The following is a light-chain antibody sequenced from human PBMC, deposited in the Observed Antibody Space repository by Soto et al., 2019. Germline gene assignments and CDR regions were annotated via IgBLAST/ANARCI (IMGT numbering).Light chain of an antibody. Sequence: QSVLTQPPSVSAAPGQRVTISCSGSNSNIGHNSVSWYQQLPGTAPKLLISDNDKRPSGIPDRFSASKSGTSATLGITGLQTGDEADYYCVSFTSSTTYVFGSGTKVTVL. CDR2: DND. CDR1: NSNIGHNS. CDR3: VSFTSSTTYV. V-gene: IGLV1-51*01. J-gene: IGLJ1*01.